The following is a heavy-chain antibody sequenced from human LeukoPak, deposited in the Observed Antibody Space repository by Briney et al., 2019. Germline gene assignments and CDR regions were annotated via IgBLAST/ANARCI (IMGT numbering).Heavy chain of an antibody. D-gene: IGHD6-19*01. CDR2: IYTSGST. J-gene: IGHJ4*02. CDR3: ARAVAGTIKYYFDY. CDR1: GGSISSGSYY. Sequence: SQTLSLTCTVPGGSISSGSYYWSWIRQPAGKGLEWIGRIYTSGSTNYNPSLKSRVTISVDTSKNQFSLKLSSVTAADTAVYYCARAVAGTIKYYFDYWGQGTLVTVSS. V-gene: IGHV4-61*02.